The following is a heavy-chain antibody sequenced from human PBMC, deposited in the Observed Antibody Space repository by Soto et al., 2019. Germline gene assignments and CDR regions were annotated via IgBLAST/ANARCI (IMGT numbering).Heavy chain of an antibody. CDR3: AREGYCSSTSCYRGYYYYYGMDV. V-gene: IGHV1-18*04. CDR1: GYSFTSYG. Sequence: ASVNVSCKASGYSFTSYGISWVRQAPGQGLEWMGWISAYNGNTNYAQKLQGRVTMTTDTPTSTAYMELRSLRSDDTAVYYCAREGYCSSTSCYRGYYYYYGMDVWGQGTTVTVSS. D-gene: IGHD2-2*02. CDR2: ISAYNGNT. J-gene: IGHJ6*02.